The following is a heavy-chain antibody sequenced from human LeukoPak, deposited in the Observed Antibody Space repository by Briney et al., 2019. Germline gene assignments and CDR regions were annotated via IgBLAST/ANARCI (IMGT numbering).Heavy chain of an antibody. CDR2: ISSSSSYI. CDR3: ARGSSSTSYYYYGMDV. J-gene: IGHJ6*04. V-gene: IGHV3-21*01. CDR1: GFTFSSYS. D-gene: IGHD2-2*01. Sequence: PRGSLRLSCAASGFTFSSYSMNWVRQSPGKGLEWVSSISSSSSYIYYADSVKGRFTISRDNAKNSLYLQMNSLRAEDTAVYYCARGSSSTSYYYYGMDVWGKGTTVTVSS.